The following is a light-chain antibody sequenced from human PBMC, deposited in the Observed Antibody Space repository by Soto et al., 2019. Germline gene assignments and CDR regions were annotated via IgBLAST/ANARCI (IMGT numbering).Light chain of an antibody. CDR3: QQSYRAVT. CDR2: AAS. V-gene: IGKV1-39*01. Sequence: DIQMTQSPSSLSSSVGDRISLTCRASQSVSSYLNWYQQKPGKAPRLLIYAASHLQTGVPSRLRGTGSATHFTLTISSLQPEDFATYYCQQSYRAVTFGQGTRLEIK. J-gene: IGKJ5*01. CDR1: QSVSSY.